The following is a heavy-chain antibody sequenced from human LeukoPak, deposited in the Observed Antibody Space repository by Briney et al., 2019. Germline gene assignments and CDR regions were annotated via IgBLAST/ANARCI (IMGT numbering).Heavy chain of an antibody. D-gene: IGHD3-22*01. CDR2: IYYSGST. CDR1: GGSISSYY. Sequence: SETLSLTCTVSGGSISSYYRSWIRQPPGEGLEWIGYIYYSGSTNYNPSLKSRVTISVDTSKNQFSLMLSSVTAADTAVYYCARASGYYHNFDYWGQGTLVTVSS. V-gene: IGHV4-59*01. CDR3: ARASGYYHNFDY. J-gene: IGHJ4*02.